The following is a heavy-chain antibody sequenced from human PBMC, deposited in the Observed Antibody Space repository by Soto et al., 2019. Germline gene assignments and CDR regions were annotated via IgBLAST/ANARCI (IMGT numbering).Heavy chain of an antibody. CDR3: ARSTQRIFGGVTGPYYNYYGMDV. V-gene: IGHV1-69*13. CDR1: GSTFSSYA. J-gene: IGHJ6*01. Sequence: ASVKVSCKASGSTFSSYAISWVLPAPGQGLDWMGGIIPIFGTANYAQKFQGRVTITADESTSTAYMELSSLRSEATAVYYGARSTQRIFGGVTGPYYNYYGMDVWGQRTTVTVSS. D-gene: IGHD3-3*01. CDR2: IIPIFGTA.